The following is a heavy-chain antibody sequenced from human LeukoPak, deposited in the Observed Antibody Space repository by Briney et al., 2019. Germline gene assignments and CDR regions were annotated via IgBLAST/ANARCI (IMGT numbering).Heavy chain of an antibody. CDR1: GFTFRSYE. CDR3: ARSARLMKGVVEVTALDD. J-gene: IGHJ4*02. V-gene: IGHV3-48*03. CDR2: LSSSGSAF. D-gene: IGHD3-3*01. Sequence: GGSLRLSCEDSGFTFRSYEMNWVRQAPGKGLEWIAYLSSSGSAFSYADSVKGRFTIARDNAKDSVYLEMNSLRADDTAVYYCARSARLMKGVVEVTALDDWGQGTLVTVSS.